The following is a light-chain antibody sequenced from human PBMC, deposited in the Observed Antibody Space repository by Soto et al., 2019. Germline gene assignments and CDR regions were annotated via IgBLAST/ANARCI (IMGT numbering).Light chain of an antibody. CDR3: QAWDSTTVV. CDR1: RLADKY. V-gene: IGLV3-1*01. CDR2: QDR. Sequence: SYELTQPPSVFVSPGQTASITCSGVRLADKYVSWYQQRPGQSPVLVMDQDRKRPSGIPERFSGSNSGNTATLTISGTQALDEADYYCQAWDSTTVVFGGGTKLTVL. J-gene: IGLJ2*01.